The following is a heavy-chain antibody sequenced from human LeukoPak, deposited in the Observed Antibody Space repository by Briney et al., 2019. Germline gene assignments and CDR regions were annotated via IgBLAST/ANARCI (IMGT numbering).Heavy chain of an antibody. CDR2: IYYSGST. J-gene: IGHJ4*02. V-gene: IGHV4-59*01. D-gene: IGHD1-26*01. CDR3: AREPFIGSSFDY. CDR1: GGSISSYY. Sequence: SETLSLTCTVSGGSISSYYWSWIRQPPGKGLEWIGYIYYSGSTNYNPSLKSRVTISVDTSKNQFSLNLSSVTAADTAVYYCAREPFIGSSFDYWGRGALVTVSS.